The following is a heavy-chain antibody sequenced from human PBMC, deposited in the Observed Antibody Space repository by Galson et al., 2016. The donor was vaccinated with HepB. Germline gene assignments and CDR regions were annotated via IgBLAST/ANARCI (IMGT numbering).Heavy chain of an antibody. V-gene: IGHV3-33*01. Sequence: SLRLSCATSGFTFSNYGFHWVRQAPGKGLEWVAIIWYDGSHKVYADSVKGRFTLSRDNSNNTVFLQMDNLTGDDTAVYYCARDGLQPALDYWGQGTLVTVSS. CDR1: GFTFSNYG. D-gene: IGHD3-16*01. J-gene: IGHJ4*02. CDR3: ARDGLQPALDY. CDR2: IWYDGSHK.